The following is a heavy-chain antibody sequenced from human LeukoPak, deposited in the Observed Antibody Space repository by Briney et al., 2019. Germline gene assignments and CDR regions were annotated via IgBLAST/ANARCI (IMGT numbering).Heavy chain of an antibody. J-gene: IGHJ4*02. CDR2: IYHSGST. CDR3: AGFDSGYYYFDY. Sequence: PPETLSLTCTVSGYSISSGYYWGWIRQPPGKGLEWIGSIYHSGSTYYNPSLKSRVTISVDTSKNQFSLKLSSVTAADTAVYYCAGFDSGYYYFDYWGQGTLVTVSS. V-gene: IGHV4-38-2*02. CDR1: GYSISSGYY. D-gene: IGHD5-12*01.